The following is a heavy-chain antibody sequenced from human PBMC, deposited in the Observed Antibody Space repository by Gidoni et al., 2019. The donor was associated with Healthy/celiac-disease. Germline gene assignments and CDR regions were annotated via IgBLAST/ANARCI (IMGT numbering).Heavy chain of an antibody. CDR2: ISYDGSNK. CDR3: AREMEPSSGAVHYYMDV. CDR1: GFTFSSYA. V-gene: IGHV3-30-3*01. J-gene: IGHJ6*03. Sequence: QVQLVESGGGVVQPGRSLRLSCAASGFTFSSYAMHWVRQAPGKGLEWVAVISYDGSNKYYADSVKGRFTISRDNSKNTLYLQMNSLRAEDTAVYYCAREMEPSSGAVHYYMDVWGKGTTVTVSS. D-gene: IGHD1-1*01.